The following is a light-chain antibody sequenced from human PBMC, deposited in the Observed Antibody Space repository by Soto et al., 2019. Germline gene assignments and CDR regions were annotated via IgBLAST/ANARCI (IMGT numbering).Light chain of an antibody. CDR3: CSFAGSNTLYV. Sequence: QSALTQPRSVSGSPGQSVTISCTGTSSDVGSYNYVSWYQQHPGKAPQLMIYDVSKRPSGVPDRFSGSKSGNTASLTISGLQAEDEADYFCCSFAGSNTLYVFGTGTKLTVL. CDR1: SSDVGSYNY. V-gene: IGLV2-11*01. J-gene: IGLJ1*01. CDR2: DVS.